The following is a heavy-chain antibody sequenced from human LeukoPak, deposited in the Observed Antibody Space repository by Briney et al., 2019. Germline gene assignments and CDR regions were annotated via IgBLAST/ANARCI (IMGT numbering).Heavy chain of an antibody. J-gene: IGHJ4*02. D-gene: IGHD4-17*01. CDR3: ARDGPRLGDSFFDY. V-gene: IGHV4-38-2*02. CDR1: GYSISSGYY. Sequence: SETLSLTCTVSGYSISSGYYWGWIRQPPGKGLEWIGSIYHSGGTYYNPSLKSRVTISVDTSKNQFSLKLSSVTAADTAVYYCARDGPRLGDSFFDYWGQGTLVTVSS. CDR2: IYHSGGT.